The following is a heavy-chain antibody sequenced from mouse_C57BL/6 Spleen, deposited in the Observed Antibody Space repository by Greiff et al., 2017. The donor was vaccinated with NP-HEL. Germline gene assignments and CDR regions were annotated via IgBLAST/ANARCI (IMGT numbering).Heavy chain of an antibody. V-gene: IGHV5-6*02. CDR2: ISSGGSYT. D-gene: IGHD2-4*01. Sequence: EVKLVESGGDLVKPGGSLKLSCAASGFTFSSYGMSWVRQTPDKRLEWVATISSGGSYTYYPDSVKGRFTISRDNAKNTLYLQMSSLKSEDTAMYYCASRYDYDGYFDVWGTGTTVTVSS. CDR3: ASRYDYDGYFDV. J-gene: IGHJ1*03. CDR1: GFTFSSYG.